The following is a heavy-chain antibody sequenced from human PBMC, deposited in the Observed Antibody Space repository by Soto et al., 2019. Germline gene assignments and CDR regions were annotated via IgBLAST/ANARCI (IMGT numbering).Heavy chain of an antibody. Sequence: QVQLQESGPGLVKPSETLSLTCTVSGGSISSYYWSWIRQPPGKGLEWIGYIYYSGSTNYNPSLKRRFTILVDTSKNQSALKLSSGPAAATAVYYCAARYGGSLDYWGQGTLVTVSS. CDR2: IYYSGST. D-gene: IGHD2-15*01. V-gene: IGHV4-59*08. CDR1: GGSISSYY. CDR3: AARYGGSLDY. J-gene: IGHJ4*02.